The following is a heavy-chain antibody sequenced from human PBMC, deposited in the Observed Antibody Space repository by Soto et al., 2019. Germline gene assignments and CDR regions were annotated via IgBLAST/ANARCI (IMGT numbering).Heavy chain of an antibody. CDR3: ARYFDWASPLYYYGMDV. Sequence: VKVSCKASGGTFSSYAISWVRQAPGQGLEWMGGIIPIFGTANYAQKFQGRVTITADKSTSTAYMELSSLRSEDTAVYYCARYFDWASPLYYYGMDVWGQGTTVTVSS. V-gene: IGHV1-69*06. CDR2: IIPIFGTA. J-gene: IGHJ6*02. CDR1: GGTFSSYA. D-gene: IGHD3-9*01.